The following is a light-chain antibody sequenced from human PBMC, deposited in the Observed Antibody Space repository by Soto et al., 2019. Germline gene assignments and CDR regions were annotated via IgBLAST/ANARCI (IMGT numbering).Light chain of an antibody. CDR3: ISYAGSNKPA. Sequence: QSALTQPPSASGSPGQSVAISCSGTSSDVGGYNYVSWYQQHPGKAPKLMIYDVNKRPSGVPDRFSGSKSGNTASLPVSGLQAEDEADYYCISYAGSNKPAFGGGTKVTVL. CDR1: SSDVGGYNY. CDR2: DVN. J-gene: IGLJ2*01. V-gene: IGLV2-8*01.